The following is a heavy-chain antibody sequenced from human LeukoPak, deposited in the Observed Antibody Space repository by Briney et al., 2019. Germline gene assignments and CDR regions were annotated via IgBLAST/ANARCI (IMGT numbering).Heavy chain of an antibody. CDR1: GISLTTNGVG. D-gene: IGHD3-22*01. CDR2: IYWDDEK. V-gene: IGHV2-5*02. J-gene: IGHJ4*02. Sequence: SGPTLVKPTQTLTLTCTFSGISLTTNGVGVGWIRQPPGKALEGLALIYWDDEKRYSPSLRTRLTITKDTSKSQVVLTLANVDPVDTATYYCAHLYFYNSGGFSRAFDNWGQGTLVTVSS. CDR3: AHLYFYNSGGFSRAFDN.